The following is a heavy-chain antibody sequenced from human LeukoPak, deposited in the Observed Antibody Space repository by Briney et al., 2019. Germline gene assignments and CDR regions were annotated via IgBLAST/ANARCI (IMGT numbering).Heavy chain of an antibody. CDR3: ARGTAFTMVRPSPFDY. D-gene: IGHD3-10*01. Sequence: GGSLRLSCAASGFTFSSYGMHWVRQAPGKGLEWVAFIRYDGSNKYYADSVKGRFTISRDNAKNSLYLQMNSLRAEDTAVYYCARGTAFTMVRPSPFDYWGQGTLVTVYS. CDR2: IRYDGSNK. J-gene: IGHJ4*02. CDR1: GFTFSSYG. V-gene: IGHV3-30*02.